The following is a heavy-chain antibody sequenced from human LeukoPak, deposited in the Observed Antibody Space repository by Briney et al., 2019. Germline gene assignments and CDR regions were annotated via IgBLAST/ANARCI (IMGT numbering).Heavy chain of an antibody. D-gene: IGHD2-2*01. CDR1: GYTFTSYG. CDR3: ARVGVEDIVVVQPLYYYYGMDV. J-gene: IGHJ6*02. V-gene: IGHV1-18*01. Sequence: ASVKVSCKASGYTFTSYGISWVRQAPGQGLEWMGWISAYNGNTNYAQKLQGRATMTTDTSTSTAYMELRSLRSDDTAVYYCARVGVEDIVVVQPLYYYYGMDVWGQGITVTVSS. CDR2: ISAYNGNT.